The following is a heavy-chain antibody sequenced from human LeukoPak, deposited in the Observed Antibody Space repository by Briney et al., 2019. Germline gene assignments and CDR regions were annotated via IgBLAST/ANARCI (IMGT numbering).Heavy chain of an antibody. Sequence: ASVKVSCKASGYTFTRYGITWVRQAPGQGLEWMGWISAYNANTNYAQKFQGRVTITTDESTSTAYMELSSLRSEDTAVYYCAAHATVTTSPFYYMDVWGKGTTVTVSS. CDR1: GYTFTRYG. J-gene: IGHJ6*03. CDR3: AAHATVTTSPFYYMDV. D-gene: IGHD4-11*01. CDR2: ISAYNANT. V-gene: IGHV1-18*01.